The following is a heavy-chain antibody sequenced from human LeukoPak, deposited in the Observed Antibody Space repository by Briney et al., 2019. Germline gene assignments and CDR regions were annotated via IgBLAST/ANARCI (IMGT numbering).Heavy chain of an antibody. CDR1: GGSISSYY. CDR2: IYYSGSP. V-gene: IGHV4-39*01. CDR3: ATWRTAKTGFDY. J-gene: IGHJ4*02. Sequence: SETLSLACTVSGGSISSYYWAWIRQPPGKGLECIGSIYYSGSPYYNPSLKSRVTISVDTSKNQFSLRLSSVTAADTAVYYCATWRTAKTGFDYWGQGTLVTVSS. D-gene: IGHD1-1*01.